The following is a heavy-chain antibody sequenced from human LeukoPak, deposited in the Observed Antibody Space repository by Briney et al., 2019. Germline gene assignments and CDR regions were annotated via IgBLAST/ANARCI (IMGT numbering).Heavy chain of an antibody. D-gene: IGHD3-22*01. CDR3: AKGGVYDSSVYFDY. Sequence: PGGSLRLSCAASGFTFSYYNMNWVRQAPGKGLEWVSSISSTSNYIYYADSVKGRFTISRDNSKNSLYLQMNSLRAEDTALYYCAKGGVYDSSVYFDYWGQGTLVTVSS. CDR2: ISSTSNYI. J-gene: IGHJ4*02. V-gene: IGHV3-21*04. CDR1: GFTFSYYN.